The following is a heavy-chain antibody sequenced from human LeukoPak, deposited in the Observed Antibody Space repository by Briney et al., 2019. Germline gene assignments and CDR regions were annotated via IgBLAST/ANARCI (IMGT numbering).Heavy chain of an antibody. CDR3: ARLHYDTSGLYYYFDY. J-gene: IGHJ4*02. V-gene: IGHV4-59*08. Sequence: PSETLSLTCTVSGDSISSHYWSWIRQPPGKGLEWIGYIHYSVTTNYNPSLKSRIAISVDTSKNQFSLKLTSVTAADTAVYYCARLHYDTSGLYYYFDYWGQGTLVTVSP. CDR2: IHYSVTT. D-gene: IGHD3-22*01. CDR1: GDSISSHY.